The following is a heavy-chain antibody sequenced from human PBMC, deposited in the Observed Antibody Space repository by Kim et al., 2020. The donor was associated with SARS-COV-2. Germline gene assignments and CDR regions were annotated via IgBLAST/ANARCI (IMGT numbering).Heavy chain of an antibody. CDR3: ATCSYYDSSGYSDN. Sequence: ADSVKGRFTISRDNSKNTLYLQMNSLRAEDTAVYYCATCSYYDSSGYSDNWGQGTLVTVSS. V-gene: IGHV3-53*01. J-gene: IGHJ4*02. D-gene: IGHD3-22*01.